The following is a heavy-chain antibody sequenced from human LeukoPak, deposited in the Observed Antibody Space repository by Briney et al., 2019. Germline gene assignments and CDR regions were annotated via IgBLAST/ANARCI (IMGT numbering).Heavy chain of an antibody. D-gene: IGHD3-3*01. CDR2: IRSKAYGGTT. Sequence: GRSLRLSCTASGFTFGDYAMSWVRQAPGKGLEWVGFIRSKAYGGTTEYAASVKGRFTISRDDSKSIAYLQMNSLKTEDTAVYYCTRDSQLYYDFWSGYSAYYMDVWGKGTTVTVSS. CDR1: GFTFGDYA. V-gene: IGHV3-49*04. J-gene: IGHJ6*03. CDR3: TRDSQLYYDFWSGYSAYYMDV.